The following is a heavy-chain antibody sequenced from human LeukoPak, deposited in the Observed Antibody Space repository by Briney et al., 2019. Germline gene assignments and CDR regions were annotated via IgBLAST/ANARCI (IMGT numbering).Heavy chain of an antibody. V-gene: IGHV3-30-3*02. J-gene: IGHJ4*02. CDR2: ISYDGSNK. Sequence: GGSLRLSCAASGFTFSSYAMHWVRQAPGKGLEWVAVISYDGSNKYYADSVKGRFTISRDNSKNTLYLQMNSLRAEDTAVHYCAKPSMVRGVISSGVFGYWGQGTLVTVSS. CDR1: GFTFSSYA. D-gene: IGHD3-10*01. CDR3: AKPSMVRGVISSGVFGY.